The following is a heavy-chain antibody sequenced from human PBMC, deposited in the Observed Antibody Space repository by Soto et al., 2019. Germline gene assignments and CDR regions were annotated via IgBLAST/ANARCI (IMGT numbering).Heavy chain of an antibody. D-gene: IGHD3-16*01. Sequence: EVQLVESGGGLVQPGGSLRLSCAASGFTFSTYWMHWVRQAPGKGLVWVSRLDNDGTNTRYADSVKGRFTVSRDNGKNTVYPQMDSLRAEDTAVYYCARDGGTYFDYWGQGTLVTVSS. CDR1: GFTFSTYW. CDR2: LDNDGTNT. CDR3: ARDGGTYFDY. V-gene: IGHV3-74*01. J-gene: IGHJ4*02.